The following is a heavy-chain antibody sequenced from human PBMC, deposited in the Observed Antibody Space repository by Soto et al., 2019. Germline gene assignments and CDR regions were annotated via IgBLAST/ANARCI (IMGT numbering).Heavy chain of an antibody. Sequence: GGSLRLSCAASGFTFSDSAMHWVRQASGKGLEWVGRIRSKANSYATAYAASVKGRFTISRDDSKNTAYLQMNSLKTEDTAVYYCTRQADQQWLEYYFDYWGQGTLVTVSS. J-gene: IGHJ4*02. D-gene: IGHD6-19*01. CDR2: IRSKANSYAT. V-gene: IGHV3-73*01. CDR3: TRQADQQWLEYYFDY. CDR1: GFTFSDSA.